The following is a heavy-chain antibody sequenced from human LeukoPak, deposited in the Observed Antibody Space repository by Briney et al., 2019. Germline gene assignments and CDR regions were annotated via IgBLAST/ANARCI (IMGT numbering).Heavy chain of an antibody. D-gene: IGHD6-19*01. CDR3: ARDRSSGWSFDY. CDR2: IYAGGST. Sequence: PSETLSLTCTVSGGSISSYYWSWIRQPAGKGLEWIGRIYAGGSTNYNPSLKSRVTLSVDTSKNQFSLRLNSLTAADTAVYYCARDRSSGWSFDYWGQGILVTVSS. V-gene: IGHV4-4*07. CDR1: GGSISSYY. J-gene: IGHJ4*02.